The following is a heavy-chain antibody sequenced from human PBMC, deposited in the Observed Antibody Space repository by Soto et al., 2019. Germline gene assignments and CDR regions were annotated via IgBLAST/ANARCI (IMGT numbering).Heavy chain of an antibody. V-gene: IGHV4-59*01. CDR2: VYYGGT. CDR1: GGSMGSNY. CDR3: VSYRGAFYFDH. Sequence: SETLSLTCTVSGGSMGSNYWSWIRQSPGKGLEWIGFVYYGGTNYNPSFESRVTMSVDTPKNQFSLELNSVTAADTAVYYCVSYRGAFYFDHWGQGALVTVSS. D-gene: IGHD4-4*01. J-gene: IGHJ4*02.